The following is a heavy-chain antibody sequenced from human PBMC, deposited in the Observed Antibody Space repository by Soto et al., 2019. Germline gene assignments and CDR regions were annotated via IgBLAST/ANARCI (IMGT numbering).Heavy chain of an antibody. CDR3: ASHRRSWPHSDY. CDR1: GGTFSSYA. CDR2: IIPIFGTA. V-gene: IGHV1-69*13. Sequence: ASVKVSCKASGGTFSSYAISWVRQAPGQGLEWMGGIIPIFGTANYAQKFQGRVTITADESTSTAYMELSSLRSEDTAVYYCASHRRSWPHSDYWGQGTLVTVSS. D-gene: IGHD6-13*01. J-gene: IGHJ4*02.